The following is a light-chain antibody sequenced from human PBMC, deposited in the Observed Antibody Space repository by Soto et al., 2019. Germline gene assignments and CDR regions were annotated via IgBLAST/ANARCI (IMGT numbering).Light chain of an antibody. V-gene: IGLV1-40*01. CDR3: QSHDSSLNSWV. J-gene: IGLJ3*02. CDR2: GNT. Sequence: QSVLTQPPSMSGAPGQRVTISCTGSSSNIGVGYDVHWYQHLPGTAPKLLIYGNTNRPSGVPDRFSGSKSGTSASLAITGLQAEDEADYYCQSHDSSLNSWVFGGGTKLTVL. CDR1: SSNIGVGYD.